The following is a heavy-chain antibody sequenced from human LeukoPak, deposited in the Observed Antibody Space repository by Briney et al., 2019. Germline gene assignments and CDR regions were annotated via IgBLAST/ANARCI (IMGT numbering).Heavy chain of an antibody. CDR1: GYTFTSYG. CDR2: ISAYNGNT. D-gene: IGHD3-3*01. Sequence: ASVKVSCKASGYTFTSYGISWVRQAPGQGLEWMGWISAYNGNTNYAQKLQGRVTMTTDTSTSTAYMELRSLRSDDTAVYYCARGYYRTIFGVVMPEPSYDYWGQGTLVTVSS. V-gene: IGHV1-18*01. J-gene: IGHJ4*02. CDR3: ARGYYRTIFGVVMPEPSYDY.